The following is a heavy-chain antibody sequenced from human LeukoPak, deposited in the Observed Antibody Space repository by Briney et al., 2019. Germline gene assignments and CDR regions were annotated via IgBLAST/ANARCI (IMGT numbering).Heavy chain of an antibody. CDR3: ARERTTTVVRYGMDV. Sequence: GGSLRLSCAASGFTFSSYSMNWVRQAPGKGLEWVSIIYSGDNTYYADSVKGRFTISRDNSKNTLYLQMNSLIVEDTAVYYCARERTTTVVRYGMDVWGQGTTVTVSS. CDR2: IYSGDNT. D-gene: IGHD4-23*01. V-gene: IGHV3-66*01. J-gene: IGHJ6*02. CDR1: GFTFSSYS.